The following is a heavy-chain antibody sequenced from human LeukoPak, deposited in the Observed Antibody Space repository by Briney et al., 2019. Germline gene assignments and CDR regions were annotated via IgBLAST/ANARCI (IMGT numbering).Heavy chain of an antibody. D-gene: IGHD5-12*01. V-gene: IGHV3-21*01. J-gene: IGHJ3*02. Sequence: GGSLRLSCAASGFTFSSYSMNWVRQAPGKGLEWVSSISSSSSYIYYADSVKGRFTISRDNAKNSLYLQMNSLRAEDTAVYYCASYLVAEGAFDIWGQGTMVTVSS. CDR1: GFTFSSYS. CDR3: ASYLVAEGAFDI. CDR2: ISSSSSYI.